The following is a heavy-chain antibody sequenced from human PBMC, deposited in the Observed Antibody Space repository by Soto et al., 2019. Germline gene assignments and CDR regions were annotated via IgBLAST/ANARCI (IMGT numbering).Heavy chain of an antibody. CDR3: ARVPGP. V-gene: IGHV4-30-2*01. Sequence: SETLSLTCAFSGFSISSGGYSWSWIRQPPGKGLEWIGYIYHSGSTYYNPSLKSRVTISVDRSKNQFSLKLSSVTAADTAVYYCARVPGPWGQGTLVTVSS. CDR1: GFSISSGGYS. J-gene: IGHJ5*02. D-gene: IGHD3-10*01. CDR2: IYHSGST.